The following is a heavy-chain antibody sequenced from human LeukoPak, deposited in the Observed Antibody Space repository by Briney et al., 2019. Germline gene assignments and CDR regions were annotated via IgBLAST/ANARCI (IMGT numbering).Heavy chain of an antibody. CDR3: AKGRGRLRGYSYGRYYFDY. CDR2: IRYDGSNK. CDR1: GFTFSSYG. V-gene: IGHV3-30*02. D-gene: IGHD5-18*01. Sequence: GGSLRLSCAASGFTFSSYGMHWVRQAPGKGLEWVAFIRYDGSNKYYADSVKGRFTISRDNSKNTLYLQMNSLRAEDTAVYYCAKGRGRLRGYSYGRYYFDYWGQGTLVTVSS. J-gene: IGHJ4*02.